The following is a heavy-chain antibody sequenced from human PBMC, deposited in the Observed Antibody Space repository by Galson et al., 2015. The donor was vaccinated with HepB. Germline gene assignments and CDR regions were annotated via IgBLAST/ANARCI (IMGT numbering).Heavy chain of an antibody. CDR1: GFTFGSHA. J-gene: IGHJ3*02. Sequence: SLRLSCAASGFTFGSHAMSWVRQGPGKGLEWVSAISGPGGTTYFADSVKGRFSISRDNSKNTLFLQMNSLRVEDTAIYYCAKGAWGALEIWGQGTMVTVSS. V-gene: IGHV3-23*01. CDR3: AKGAWGALEI. CDR2: ISGPGGTT. D-gene: IGHD7-27*01.